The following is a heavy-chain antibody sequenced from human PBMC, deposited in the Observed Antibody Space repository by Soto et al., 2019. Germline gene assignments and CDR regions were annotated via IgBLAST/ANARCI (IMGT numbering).Heavy chain of an antibody. V-gene: IGHV1-69*12. Sequence: VQLVQSGAEVKKPGSSVKVSCKASGGTFNTYAISWVRQAPGQGLEWMGGIIPIFVTPTYAQTFQGRVTITADESTSTAYMELGSLRSEDTAVYYCARDLYFDSSGYFFDYWGQGTLVTVSS. D-gene: IGHD3-22*01. J-gene: IGHJ4*02. CDR3: ARDLYFDSSGYFFDY. CDR2: IIPIFVTP. CDR1: GGTFNTYA.